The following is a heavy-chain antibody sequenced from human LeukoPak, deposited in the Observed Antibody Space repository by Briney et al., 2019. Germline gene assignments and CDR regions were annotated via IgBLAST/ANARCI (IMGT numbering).Heavy chain of an antibody. J-gene: IGHJ4*02. V-gene: IGHV4-59*01. CDR2: IYYSGST. CDR1: GGSISSYY. CDR3: ARGLRSSSGLHYFDY. Sequence: SETLSLTCTVSGGSISSYYWSWIRQPPEKGLEWIGYIYYSGSTNYNPSLKSRVTISVDTSKNQFSLKLSSVTAADTAVYYCARGLRSSSGLHYFDYWGQGTLVTVSS. D-gene: IGHD6-19*01.